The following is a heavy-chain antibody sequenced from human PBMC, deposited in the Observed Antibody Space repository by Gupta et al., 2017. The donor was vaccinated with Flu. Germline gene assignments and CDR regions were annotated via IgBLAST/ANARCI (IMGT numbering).Heavy chain of an antibody. Sequence: MGRINPSSGGTKYAEKFQGRVTLTSDSSMNIVYMELSSLRSDDTAVYFCARVRYCSTTSCYEPFDHWGQGTLVSVSS. V-gene: IGHV1-2*06. D-gene: IGHD2-2*01. J-gene: IGHJ4*02. CDR3: ARVRYCSTTSCYEPFDH. CDR2: INPSSGGT.